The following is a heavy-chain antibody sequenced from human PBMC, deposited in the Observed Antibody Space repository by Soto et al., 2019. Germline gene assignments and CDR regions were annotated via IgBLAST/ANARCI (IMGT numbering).Heavy chain of an antibody. Sequence: PGGSLRLCCAASGFTFSSYSMNWVRQAPGKGLEWVSYISSSSSTIYYADSVKGRFTISRDNAKNSLYLQMNSLRAEDTAVYYCARDTILNYGSGSYPIDYWGQGTLVTVSS. J-gene: IGHJ4*02. D-gene: IGHD3-10*01. CDR2: ISSSSSTI. V-gene: IGHV3-48*01. CDR1: GFTFSSYS. CDR3: ARDTILNYGSGSYPIDY.